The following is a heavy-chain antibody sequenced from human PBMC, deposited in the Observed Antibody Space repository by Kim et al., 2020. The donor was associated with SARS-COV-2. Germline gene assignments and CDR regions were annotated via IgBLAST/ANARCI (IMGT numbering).Heavy chain of an antibody. D-gene: IGHD1-26*01. V-gene: IGHV1-2*05. J-gene: IGHJ3*02. Sequence: AQKCQGRVTMTRDTSISTAYMELSRLRSDDTVVYYCARAVGTTQAFDIWGQGTMVTVSS. CDR3: ARAVGTTQAFDI.